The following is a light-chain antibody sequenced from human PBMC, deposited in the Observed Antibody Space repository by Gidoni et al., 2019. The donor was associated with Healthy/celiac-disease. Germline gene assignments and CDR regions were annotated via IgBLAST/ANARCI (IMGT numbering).Light chain of an antibody. CDR2: YDD. CDR1: SSNIGNNA. Sequence: SVSEAPRQRVTISCSGSSSNIGNNAVNWYQQLPGKATKLLIYYDDLLPSGVSDRFSGSKSGTSASLAISGLQSEDEADYYCAAWDDSLNGVVFGGGTKLTVL. V-gene: IGLV1-36*01. J-gene: IGLJ2*01. CDR3: AAWDDSLNGVV.